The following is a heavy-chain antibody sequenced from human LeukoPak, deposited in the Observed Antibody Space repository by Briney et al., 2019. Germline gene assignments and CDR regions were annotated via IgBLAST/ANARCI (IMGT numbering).Heavy chain of an antibody. CDR2: ITRGGSS. D-gene: IGHD2-2*01. CDR1: GGAVSGYD. J-gene: IGHJ5*02. Sequence: PSETLSLTCAVYGGAVSGYDLNWIRQPPGKGLEWIGEITRGGSSNYNPSLKSRVTISEDTSKNQFSLKLSSVTAADTAVYYCARQGGLVVPDAMFFGWFDPWGQGTLVTVSS. CDR3: ARQGGLVVPDAMFFGWFDP. V-gene: IGHV4-34*01.